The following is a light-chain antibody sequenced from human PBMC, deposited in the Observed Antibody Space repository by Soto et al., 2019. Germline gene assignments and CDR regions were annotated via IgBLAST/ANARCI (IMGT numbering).Light chain of an antibody. CDR1: QSVSK. J-gene: IGKJ4*01. V-gene: IGKV3D-15*01. CDR2: GVS. CDR3: QQYNNWPPVA. Sequence: EKGISLCPANHYVYKGERATLSCRASQSVSKLAWYQQKPGQAPRLLIYGVSTRATGTPARFSGSGSGTDFTLTISSLQSEDFAVYYCQQYNNWPPVAFGGGTKVDIK.